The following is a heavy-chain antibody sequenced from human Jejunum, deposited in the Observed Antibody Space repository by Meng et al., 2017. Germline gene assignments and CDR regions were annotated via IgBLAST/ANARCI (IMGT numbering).Heavy chain of an antibody. D-gene: IGHD6-13*01. V-gene: IGHV1-18*01. J-gene: IGHJ4*02. CDR2: VSAYNGNT. Sequence: QLVQSRPEVKKPGGSVKVSCKASGYMFTGHGISWVRQAPGLGPEWIGWVSAYNGNTKYAQKFQGRVTMTTDTSTTTAYMELRSLRSDDTAVYYCTRGRISSNWDTFGYWGQGTLVTVSS. CDR1: GYMFTGHG. CDR3: TRGRISSNWDTFGY.